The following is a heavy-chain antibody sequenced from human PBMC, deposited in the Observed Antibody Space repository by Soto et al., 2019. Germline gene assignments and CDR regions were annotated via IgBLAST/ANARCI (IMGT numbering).Heavy chain of an antibody. CDR2: IGGGKTDR. D-gene: IGHD1-26*01. V-gene: IGHV3-23*01. J-gene: IGHJ5*01. CDR3: AKDAVSYNGKWDWFDS. Sequence: DVQLLESGGGLVQPGGSLTLSCAASRFTFSDYAMNWVRQAPGKGLEWVPSIGGGKTDRYYADSVKGRFIISRDNSKNTMYLQMNSLRDDDTAVYYCAKDAVSYNGKWDWFDSWGQGTLVTVSS. CDR1: RFTFSDYA.